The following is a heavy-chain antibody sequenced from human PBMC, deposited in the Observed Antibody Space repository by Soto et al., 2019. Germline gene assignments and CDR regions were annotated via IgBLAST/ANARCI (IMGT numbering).Heavy chain of an antibody. Sequence: QVQLVQSRAEVQKPAASVKVSFKASGYPFTSYYMHWERQAPGQGLEWMGIINPSGGSTSYAQKLQGRVTGTRDTSTSTVYMELSSLRSEDTAVYYCAGGAIGGSGRVYFDFWGQGTLVTVSS. CDR2: INPSGGST. CDR3: AGGAIGGSGRVYFDF. V-gene: IGHV1-46*01. D-gene: IGHD3-10*01. J-gene: IGHJ4*02. CDR1: GYPFTSYY.